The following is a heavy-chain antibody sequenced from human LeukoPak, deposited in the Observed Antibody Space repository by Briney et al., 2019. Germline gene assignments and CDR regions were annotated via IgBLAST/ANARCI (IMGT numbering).Heavy chain of an antibody. V-gene: IGHV4-59*01. CDR3: ARARGDFWSGYYYYFDY. J-gene: IGHJ4*02. CDR1: GGSISSYY. Sequence: SETLSLTCTVSGGSISSYYWSWIRQPPGKGLEWIGYIYYSGSTNYNPSLESRVTISVDTSKNQFSLKLSSVTAADTAVYYCARARGDFWSGYYYYFDYWGQGTLVTVSS. CDR2: IYYSGST. D-gene: IGHD3-3*01.